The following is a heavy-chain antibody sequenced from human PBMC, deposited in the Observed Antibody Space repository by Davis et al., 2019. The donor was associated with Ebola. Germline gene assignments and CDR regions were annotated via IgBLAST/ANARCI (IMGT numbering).Heavy chain of an antibody. V-gene: IGHV4-59*01. J-gene: IGHJ6*02. CDR3: ARGNYGDYIVLSYYNMDV. CDR1: GGSISSYF. D-gene: IGHD4-17*01. CDR2: IYYSGST. Sequence: MPSETLSLTCTVSGGSISSYFWSWIRQPPGKGLEWIGYIYYSGSTNYNPSLKSRVIISVDTSKNQFSLKLSSVTAADTAVYYCARGNYGDYIVLSYYNMDVWGQGTTVTVSS.